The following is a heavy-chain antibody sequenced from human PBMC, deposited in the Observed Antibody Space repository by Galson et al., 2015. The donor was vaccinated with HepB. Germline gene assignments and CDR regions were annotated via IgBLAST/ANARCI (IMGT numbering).Heavy chain of an antibody. CDR3: ARDGLAPPGYSSSWSDPFFDY. CDR1: GDSVSSNSAA. D-gene: IGHD6-13*01. V-gene: IGHV6-1*01. Sequence: CAISGDSVSSNSAAWNWIRQSPSRGLEWLGRTYYRSKWYNDYAVSVRSRITINPDTSKNQFSLQLNSVTPEDTAVYYCARDGLAPPGYSSSWSDPFFDYWGQGTLVTVSS. J-gene: IGHJ4*02. CDR2: TYYRSKWYN.